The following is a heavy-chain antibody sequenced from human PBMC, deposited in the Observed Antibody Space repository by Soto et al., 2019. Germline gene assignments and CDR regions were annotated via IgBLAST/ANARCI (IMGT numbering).Heavy chain of an antibody. J-gene: IGHJ4*02. D-gene: IGHD3-22*01. CDR3: TTDYYDSGGFYVLGY. Sequence: EVQLVESGGGLVQPGGSLRLSCAASGFTFSHVWMNWARQAPGKGLEWVGRIKSKSAGGTSDYAAPVKDRFTISRDDAKNTLYLQMNSLKTEDTAMYYCTTDYYDSGGFYVLGYWGQGTLVTVSS. V-gene: IGHV3-15*07. CDR2: IKSKSAGGTS. CDR1: GFTFSHVW.